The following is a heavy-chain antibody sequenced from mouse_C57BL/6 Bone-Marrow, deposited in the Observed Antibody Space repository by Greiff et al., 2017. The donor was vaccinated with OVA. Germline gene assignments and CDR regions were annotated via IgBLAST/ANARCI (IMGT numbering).Heavy chain of an antibody. CDR2: IHPNRGST. J-gene: IGHJ4*01. Sequence: QVQLQQPGAELVKPGASVTLSCKASGYTFTSYWLHWVKQRPGPGLEWIGMIHPNRGSTNYNEKFKSKATLTVDKSSSTAYMQLSSLTSEDSAVYYCARARLRFYAMDYWGQGTSVTVSS. V-gene: IGHV1-64*01. CDR1: GYTFTSYW. CDR3: ARARLRFYAMDY. D-gene: IGHD1-1*01.